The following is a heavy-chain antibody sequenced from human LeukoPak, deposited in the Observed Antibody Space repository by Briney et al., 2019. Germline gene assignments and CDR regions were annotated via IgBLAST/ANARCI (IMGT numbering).Heavy chain of an antibody. CDR3: ARVNSILTIFGVVIGWDY. J-gene: IGHJ4*02. CDR2: INPNSGGT. D-gene: IGHD3-3*01. Sequence: ASVKVSCKASGYTFTGYYMHWVRQAPGQGLEWMGRINPNSGGTNYAQKFQGRVTMTRDTSISTAYMELSRLRSDDTAVYYCARVNSILTIFGVVIGWDYWGQGTLVTVSS. CDR1: GYTFTGYY. V-gene: IGHV1-2*06.